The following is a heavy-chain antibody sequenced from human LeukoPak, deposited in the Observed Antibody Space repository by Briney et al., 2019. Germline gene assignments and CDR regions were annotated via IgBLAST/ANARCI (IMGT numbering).Heavy chain of an antibody. CDR3: ARTDYSNYGDYYYYGMDV. J-gene: IGHJ6*02. CDR1: GGSFSGYY. CDR2: INHSGST. V-gene: IGHV4-34*01. D-gene: IGHD4-11*01. Sequence: PSETLSLTCAVYGGSFSGYYWSWIRQPPGKGLEWIGEINHSGSTNYNPSLKSRVTISVDTSKNQFSLKLSSVTAADTAVYYCARTDYSNYGDYYYYGMDVWGQGTTVTVSS.